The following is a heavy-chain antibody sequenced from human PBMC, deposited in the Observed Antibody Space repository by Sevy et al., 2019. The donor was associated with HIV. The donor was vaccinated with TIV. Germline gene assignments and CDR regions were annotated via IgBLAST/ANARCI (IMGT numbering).Heavy chain of an antibody. J-gene: IGHJ6*03. Sequence: GGSLRLSCAASGFTFSSYEMNWVRQAPGKGLEWVSYISSSGSTIYYADSVKGGFTISRDHAKNSLYLQMNSLRAEDTAVYYCARGPHSTPGHFGYSYGYYYYMDVWGKGTTVTVSS. CDR2: ISSSGSTI. D-gene: IGHD5-18*01. CDR3: ARGPHSTPGHFGYSYGYYYYMDV. CDR1: GFTFSSYE. V-gene: IGHV3-48*03.